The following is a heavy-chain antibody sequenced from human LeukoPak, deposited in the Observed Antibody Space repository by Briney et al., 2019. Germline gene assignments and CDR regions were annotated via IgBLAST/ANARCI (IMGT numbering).Heavy chain of an antibody. V-gene: IGHV4-34*01. CDR1: GGSFSGYY. Sequence: SETLSLTCAVYGGSFSGYYWSWIRQPPGKGLEWIGEINHSGSTNYNPSLKSRVTISVDTSKNQFSLKLSSVTAADTAVYYCARERRYYCDSSGYYYFAFDIWGQGTMVTVSS. CDR3: ARERRYYCDSSGYYYFAFDI. CDR2: INHSGST. J-gene: IGHJ3*02. D-gene: IGHD3-22*01.